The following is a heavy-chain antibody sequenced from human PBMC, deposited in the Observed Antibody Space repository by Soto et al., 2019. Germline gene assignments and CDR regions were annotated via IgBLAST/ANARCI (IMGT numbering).Heavy chain of an antibody. D-gene: IGHD6-13*01. CDR2: INPNSGGT. V-gene: IGHV1-2*04. CDR1: GYTFTGYY. J-gene: IGHJ1*01. Sequence: ASVKVSCKASGYTFTGYYMHWVRQAPGQGLEWMGWINPNSGGTNYAQKFQGWVTMTRDTSISTAYMELSRLRSDDTAVYYCARGSKVTQPATTPRIAAAEYFQHWGQGTLVTVSS. CDR3: ARGSKVTQPATTPRIAAAEYFQH.